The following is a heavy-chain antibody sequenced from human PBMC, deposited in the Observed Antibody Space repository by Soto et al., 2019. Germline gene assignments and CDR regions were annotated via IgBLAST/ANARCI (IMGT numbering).Heavy chain of an antibody. Sequence: VQLVESGGGVVQPGRSLRLSCAASGFNFSSYVMHWVRQAPGKGLEWVAVIWYDGGNKYYADSVKGGFTISRDNSKNTLYLQMTSLRAEDTAVYYCARDGQWLPRDGLRSSYYFDYWGQGTLVTVSS. V-gene: IGHV3-33*01. J-gene: IGHJ4*02. D-gene: IGHD6-19*01. CDR1: GFNFSSYV. CDR2: IWYDGGNK. CDR3: ARDGQWLPRDGLRSSYYFDY.